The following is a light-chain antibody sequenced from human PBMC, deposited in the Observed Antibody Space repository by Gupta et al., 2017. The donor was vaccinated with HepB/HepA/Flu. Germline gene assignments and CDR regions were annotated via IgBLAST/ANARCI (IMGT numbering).Light chain of an antibody. J-gene: IGKJ1*01. CDR1: QSVSSSY. V-gene: IGKV3-20*01. CDR3: QQDGSSPKT. Sequence: EIVLTQSPGTLSLSPGERATLSCRASQSVSSSYLAWYQQKPGQAPRLLIYGASSRATGIPDRFNGSGSGTDFTLTISRLEPEDFAVYYCQQDGSSPKTFGQGTTVEIK. CDR2: GAS.